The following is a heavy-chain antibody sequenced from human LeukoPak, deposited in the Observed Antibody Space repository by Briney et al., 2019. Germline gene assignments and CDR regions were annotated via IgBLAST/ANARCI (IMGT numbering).Heavy chain of an antibody. V-gene: IGHV3-7*01. CDR1: GFTLSSYW. D-gene: IGHD6-6*01. J-gene: IGHJ4*02. CDR3: ARINSSSSPHFDY. CDR2: INQDGSEK. Sequence: GGSLRLSCAASGFTLSSYWMSWVRQAPGKGLEWVANINQDGSEKSYVDSVKGRFTISRDNAKNSLFLQMNSLRAEDTAVYYCARINSSSSPHFDYWGQGTLVPVSS.